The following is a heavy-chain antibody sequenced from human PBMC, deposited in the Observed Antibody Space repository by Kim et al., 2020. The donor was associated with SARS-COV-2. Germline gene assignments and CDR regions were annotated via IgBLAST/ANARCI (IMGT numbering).Heavy chain of an antibody. J-gene: IGHJ5*02. CDR1: GGSLRDYS. Sequence: SETLSLTCAVYGGSLRDYSWSWIRQSPGKGLEWIGDIDASGHTDFNPSLKGRATMSVDTSENQVSLTLTSVTAADTAVYYCAREPDAHSLVVVLAAVRGFDTWGQGTLVTVSS. CDR3: AREPDAHSLVVVLAAVRGFDT. D-gene: IGHD2-2*01. CDR2: IDASGHT. V-gene: IGHV4-34*01.